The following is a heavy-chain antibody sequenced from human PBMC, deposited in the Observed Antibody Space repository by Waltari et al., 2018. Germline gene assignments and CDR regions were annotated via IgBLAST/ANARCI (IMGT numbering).Heavy chain of an antibody. J-gene: IGHJ6*02. CDR2: INTDGSIT. Sequence: EVYLVESGGGLVQPGGCRRLSCATAGTQFGSYWMHWVRQSPGQGLVWVSQINTDGSITGYADSVRGRFTISRDNAKSTLYLQMNSLRVEDTAAYYCAGARAHGMDVWGQGTTVTVSS. CDR1: GTQFGSYW. V-gene: IGHV3-74*02. CDR3: AGARAHGMDV.